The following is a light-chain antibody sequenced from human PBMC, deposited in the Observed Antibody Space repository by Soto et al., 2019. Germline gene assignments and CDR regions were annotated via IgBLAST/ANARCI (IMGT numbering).Light chain of an antibody. J-gene: IGKJ1*01. CDR1: QSVSSN. CDR3: QQYGDMWT. Sequence: EIVMTQSPATLSVSPGERATLSCRASQSVSSNLAWYQQKPGQAPRLLIYGASSRATGISDRFSGSGSGTDFTLTINRLEPEDFAVYFCQQYGDMWTFGQGTKVDI. CDR2: GAS. V-gene: IGKV3-20*01.